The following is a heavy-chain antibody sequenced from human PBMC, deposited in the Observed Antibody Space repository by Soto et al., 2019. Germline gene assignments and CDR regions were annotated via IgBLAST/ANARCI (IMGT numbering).Heavy chain of an antibody. CDR1: GYTFTSYY. CDR3: ARDLVGFGELLADTYYYYYMDV. CDR2: INPSGGST. D-gene: IGHD3-10*01. V-gene: IGHV1-46*03. J-gene: IGHJ6*03. Sequence: ASVKLSGKESGYTFTSYYMHWVRQAPGQGLEWMGIINPSGGSTSYAQKFQGRVTMTRDTSTSTVYMELSSLRSEDTAVYYCARDLVGFGELLADTYYYYYMDVWGKGTTVTVSS.